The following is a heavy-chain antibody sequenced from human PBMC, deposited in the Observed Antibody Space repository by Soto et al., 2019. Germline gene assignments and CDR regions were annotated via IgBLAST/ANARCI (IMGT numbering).Heavy chain of an antibody. CDR3: AREGGAVATILDYYYYGMDV. J-gene: IGHJ6*02. D-gene: IGHD5-12*01. Sequence: LPTHSITCAISGGRVCSYRSAWNWIRQSPSRGLEWLGRTYYRSKWYNDYAVSVKSRITINPDTSKNQFSLQLNSVTPEDTAVYYCAREGGAVATILDYYYYGMDVWGQGTTVTVSS. V-gene: IGHV6-1*01. CDR1: GGRVCSYRSA. CDR2: TYYRSKWYN.